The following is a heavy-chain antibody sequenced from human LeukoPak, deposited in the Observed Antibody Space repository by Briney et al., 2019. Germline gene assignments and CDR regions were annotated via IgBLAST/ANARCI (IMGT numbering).Heavy chain of an antibody. CDR1: GGSISSYY. D-gene: IGHD4-11*01. Sequence: AETLSLTCTVSGGSISSYYLSWVRQPPGKGLEWIGYIYYSGSTNYNPSLKSRVTISVDTSKNQFSLKLSSVTAADTAVYYCASETRGDAFDIWGQGTMVTVSS. V-gene: IGHV4-59*01. CDR3: ASETRGDAFDI. CDR2: IYYSGST. J-gene: IGHJ3*02.